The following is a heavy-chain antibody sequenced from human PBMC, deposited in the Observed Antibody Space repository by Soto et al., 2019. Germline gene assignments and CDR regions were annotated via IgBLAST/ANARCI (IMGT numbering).Heavy chain of an antibody. D-gene: IGHD6-6*01. V-gene: IGHV1-2*04. CDR1: GYTFTGYY. CDR2: INPNSGGT. CDR3: ARATHGYSSSLQDY. J-gene: IGHJ4*02. Sequence: ASVKVSCKASGYTFTGYYMHWVRQAPGQGLEWMGWINPNSGGTNYAQKFQGWVTMTRDTSISTAYMELSRLRSDDTAVYYCARATHGYSSSLQDYWGQGTPATVSS.